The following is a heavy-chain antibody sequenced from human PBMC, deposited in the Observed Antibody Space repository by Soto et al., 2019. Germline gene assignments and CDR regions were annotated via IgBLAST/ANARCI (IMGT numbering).Heavy chain of an antibody. CDR2: FDPEEGET. Sequence: GSVEVSCKVSGYTLQELAMHWVRQAPEKGLEWMGGFDPEEGETISAQKFPGRVTMTEGTSTDTAYLELSSLRSEDTAADYCETDRFSMTPGQRFYSGLDVWGQGTAVTVSS. V-gene: IGHV1-24*01. J-gene: IGHJ6*02. D-gene: IGHD4-17*01. CDR1: GYTLQELA. CDR3: ETDRFSMTPGQRFYSGLDV.